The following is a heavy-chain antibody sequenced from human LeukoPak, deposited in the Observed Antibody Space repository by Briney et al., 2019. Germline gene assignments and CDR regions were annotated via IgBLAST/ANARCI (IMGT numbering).Heavy chain of an antibody. Sequence: GGSLRLSCAASGFTFSSYGMHWVRQAPGKGLEWVAVISYDGSNKYYADSVKGRFTISRDNSKNTLYLQMNSLRAEDTAVYYCARDQRIFGVVTQFDYWGQGTLVTVSS. CDR1: GFTFSSYG. D-gene: IGHD3-3*01. J-gene: IGHJ4*02. CDR3: ARDQRIFGVVTQFDY. V-gene: IGHV3-30*19. CDR2: ISYDGSNK.